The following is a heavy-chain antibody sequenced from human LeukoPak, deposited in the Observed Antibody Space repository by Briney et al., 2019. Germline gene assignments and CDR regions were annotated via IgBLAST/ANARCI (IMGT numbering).Heavy chain of an antibody. CDR1: GGSISSGSYY. J-gene: IGHJ4*02. CDR2: IYTSGST. D-gene: IGHD5-18*01. CDR3: ARRGYSYGYRYLNY. Sequence: SQTLSLTCTVSGGSISSGSYYWSWIRQPAGKGLEWIGRIYTSGSTNYNPSLKSRVTISVDTSKNQFSLKLSSVTAADTAVYYCARRGYSYGYRYLNYWGQGTLVTVSS. V-gene: IGHV4-61*02.